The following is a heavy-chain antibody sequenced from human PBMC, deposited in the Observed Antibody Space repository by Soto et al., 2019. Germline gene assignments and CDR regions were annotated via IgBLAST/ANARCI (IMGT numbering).Heavy chain of an antibody. CDR3: ARVWGGYCSSTSCYPLDY. CDR2: IIPIFGTA. J-gene: IGHJ4*02. V-gene: IGHV1-69*13. CDR1: GGTFSSYA. Sequence: SVKVSCKASGGTFSSYAISWVRQAPGQGLEWMGGIIPIFGTANYAQKFQGRVTITADESTSTAYMELSSLRSEDTAVYYCARVWGGYCSSTSCYPLDYWGQGTLVTVSS. D-gene: IGHD2-2*01.